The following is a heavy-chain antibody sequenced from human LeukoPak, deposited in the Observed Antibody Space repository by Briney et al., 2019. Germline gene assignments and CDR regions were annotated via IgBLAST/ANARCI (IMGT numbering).Heavy chain of an antibody. CDR1: GFTFSRYA. J-gene: IGHJ4*02. Sequence: GGSLRLSCAASGFTFSRYAMSWVRQAPGKGLEWVSAISGSGGSTYYADSVKGRFTISRDNSKNTLYLQMNSLRAEDTAVYYCAKGVNYFVLEYWGQGTLVTISS. D-gene: IGHD3-10*02. CDR3: AKGVNYFVLEY. CDR2: ISGSGGST. V-gene: IGHV3-23*01.